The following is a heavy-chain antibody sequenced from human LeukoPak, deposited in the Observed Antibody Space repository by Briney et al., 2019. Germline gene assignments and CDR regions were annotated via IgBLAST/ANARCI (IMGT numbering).Heavy chain of an antibody. CDR2: IYSGEST. Sequence: GGSLRLSCAASGFTIRSNYMSWVRQAPGKGLEWVSVIYSGESTYYYESVTGRFTIYRDNPKNTLYLQMNSLRPEDTAVYYCAREGYFYDTSGSVQHWGQGTLVTVSS. CDR3: AREGYFYDTSGSVQH. V-gene: IGHV3-66*02. J-gene: IGHJ1*01. CDR1: GFTIRSNY. D-gene: IGHD3-22*01.